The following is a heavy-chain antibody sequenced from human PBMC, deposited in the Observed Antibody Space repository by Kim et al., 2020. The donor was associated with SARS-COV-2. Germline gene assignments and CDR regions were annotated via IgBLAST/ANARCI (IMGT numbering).Heavy chain of an antibody. J-gene: IGHJ4*02. CDR2: INHSGST. Sequence: SETLSLTCAVYGGSFSGYYWSWIRQPPGKGLEWIGEINHSGSTNYNPSLKSRVTISVDTSKNQFSLKLSSVTAADTAVYYCAGLGVAIAVAGTRADPIDYWGQGTLVTVSS. V-gene: IGHV4-34*01. D-gene: IGHD6-19*01. CDR3: AGLGVAIAVAGTRADPIDY. CDR1: GGSFSGYY.